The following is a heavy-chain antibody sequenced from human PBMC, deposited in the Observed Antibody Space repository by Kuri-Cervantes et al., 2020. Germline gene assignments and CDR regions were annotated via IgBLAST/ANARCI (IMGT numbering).Heavy chain of an antibody. J-gene: IGHJ3*02. CDR1: GFTFSSYG. V-gene: IGHV3-33*03. D-gene: IGHD1-20*01. CDR3: AKALTGATNAFDI. Sequence: GGSLRLSCAASGFTFSSYGMHWVRQAPGKGLEWVAVIWYDGSNKYYADSVKGRFTISRDHAKNTLYLQMNSLRAEDTAVYYCAKALTGATNAFDIWGQGMMVTVSS. CDR2: IWYDGSNK.